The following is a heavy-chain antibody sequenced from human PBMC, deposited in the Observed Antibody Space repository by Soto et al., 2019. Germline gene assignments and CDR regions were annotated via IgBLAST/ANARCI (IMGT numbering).Heavy chain of an antibody. Sequence: SGPALGNHTQTLTLACTFSGFSLTTSGVGVGWIRQPPGKALEWLALIYWDDDKRYSPSLKSRLTITKDTSKNQVVLTMTNMDPVDTATYYCAHSGWEPAFDYWGQGTLVTVSS. CDR3: AHSGWEPAFDY. D-gene: IGHD1-26*01. CDR2: IYWDDDK. CDR1: GFSLTTSGVG. J-gene: IGHJ4*02. V-gene: IGHV2-5*02.